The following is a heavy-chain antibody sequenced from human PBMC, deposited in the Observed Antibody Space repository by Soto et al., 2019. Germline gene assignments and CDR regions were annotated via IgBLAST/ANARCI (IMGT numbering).Heavy chain of an antibody. CDR3: ARAHGSGWGAFDI. D-gene: IGHD3-10*01. V-gene: IGHV4-30-2*01. CDR1: GGSISSGGYS. CDR2: IYHSGST. J-gene: IGHJ3*02. Sequence: QLQLQESGSGLVKPSQTLSLTCAVSGGSISSGGYSWSWIRQPPGKGLEWIGYIYHSGSTYYNPSLKSRVTISVDRSKNQFSLKLSSVTDADTAVYYCARAHGSGWGAFDIWGQGTMVTVSS.